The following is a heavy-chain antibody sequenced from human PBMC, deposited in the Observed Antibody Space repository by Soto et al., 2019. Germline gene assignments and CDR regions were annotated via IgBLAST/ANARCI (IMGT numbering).Heavy chain of an antibody. CDR2: IYYSGST. J-gene: IGHJ5*02. Sequence: QVQLQESGPGLVKPSQTLSLTCTVSGGSISSGGYYWSWIRQHPGKGLEWIGYIYYSGSTYSNPSLKSRVTISVDPSKNQFSLKLSSVTAADTAVYYCARVYSSSSVNWFDPWGQGTLVTVSS. CDR1: GGSISSGGYY. D-gene: IGHD6-6*01. CDR3: ARVYSSSSVNWFDP. V-gene: IGHV4-31*03.